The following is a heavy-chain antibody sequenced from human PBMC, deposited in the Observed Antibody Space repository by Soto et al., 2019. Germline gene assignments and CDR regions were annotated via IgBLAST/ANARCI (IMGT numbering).Heavy chain of an antibody. CDR3: ARGLVGYSVVIRAFDI. J-gene: IGHJ3*02. Sequence: QVQLVQSGAEVKKPGSSVKVSCKASGGTFSSYAISWVRQAPGQGLEWMGGIIPIFGTANYAQKVQGRVTITADESTSTAYMELSSLRSEDTAVYYCARGLVGYSVVIRAFDIWGQGTMVTVSS. V-gene: IGHV1-69*12. D-gene: IGHD2-21*01. CDR1: GGTFSSYA. CDR2: IIPIFGTA.